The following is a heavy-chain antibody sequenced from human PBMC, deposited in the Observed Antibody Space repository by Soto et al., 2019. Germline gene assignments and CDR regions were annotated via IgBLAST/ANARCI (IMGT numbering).Heavy chain of an antibody. V-gene: IGHV1-46*01. D-gene: IGHD2-15*01. CDR3: ARDHGYCSGGSCFPEAFDI. CDR2: INPSGGST. J-gene: IGHJ3*02. Sequence: ASVKVSCKASGYTFTSYYMHWVRQAPGQGLEWMGIINPSGGSTSYAQKFQGRVTMTRDTSTSTVYMELSSLRSEDTAVYYCARDHGYCSGGSCFPEAFDIWGQGKMVTVSS. CDR1: GYTFTSYY.